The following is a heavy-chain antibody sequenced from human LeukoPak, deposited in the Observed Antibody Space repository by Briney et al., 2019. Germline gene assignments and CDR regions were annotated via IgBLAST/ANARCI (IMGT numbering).Heavy chain of an antibody. J-gene: IGHJ4*02. CDR1: GGSFSGYY. CDR3: ARDYGSGSYYLLPHFDY. Sequence: SETLSLTCAVYGGSFSGYYWTWIRQSPGKGLEWIGEINHSGSTNYNPSLKSRVTISVDTSKNQFSLKLSSVTAADTAVYYCARDYGSGSYYLLPHFDYWGQGTLVTVSS. D-gene: IGHD3-10*01. V-gene: IGHV4-34*01. CDR2: INHSGST.